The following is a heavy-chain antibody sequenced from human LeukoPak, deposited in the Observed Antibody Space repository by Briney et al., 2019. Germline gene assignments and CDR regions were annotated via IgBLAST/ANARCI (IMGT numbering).Heavy chain of an antibody. CDR3: ANDYGSGSYHDAFDI. J-gene: IGHJ3*02. CDR2: ISGSGGST. Sequence: GGSLRLSCAASGFTFSSYEMNWVRQAPGKGLEWVSAISGSGGSTYYADSVKGRFTISRDNSKNTLYLQMNSLRAEDTAVYYCANDYGSGSYHDAFDIWGQGTMVTVSS. V-gene: IGHV3-23*01. CDR1: GFTFSSYE. D-gene: IGHD3-10*01.